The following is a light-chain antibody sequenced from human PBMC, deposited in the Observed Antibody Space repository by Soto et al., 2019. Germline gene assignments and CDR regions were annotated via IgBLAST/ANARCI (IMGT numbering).Light chain of an antibody. CDR1: SSVVGGYNY. CDR3: SSYTSSSAYV. CDR2: EVS. V-gene: IGLV2-14*01. Sequence: QSLLTQPASVSGSPGQSITISCPGTSSVVGGYNYVSWYQQHPGKAPKLMIYEVSNRPSGVSNRFSGSKSGNTASLTISGLQAEDEADYYCSSYTSSSAYVFGTGTKVTVL. J-gene: IGLJ1*01.